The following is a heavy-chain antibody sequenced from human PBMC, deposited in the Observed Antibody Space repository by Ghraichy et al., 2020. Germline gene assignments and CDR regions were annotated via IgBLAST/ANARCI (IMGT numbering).Heavy chain of an antibody. J-gene: IGHJ4*02. D-gene: IGHD4-17*01. CDR2: FSHGGRP. CDR1: GDSVSNYL. Sequence: SETLSLTCTVSGDSVSNYLWTWIRQPPGKGLEWIGYFSHGGRPNFSPSLMSRVTTSFDTSKNHISLSLDSVTAADTAVYYCARVADGDFDSWGPGTLVTVSS. CDR3: ARVADGDFDS. V-gene: IGHV4-59*02.